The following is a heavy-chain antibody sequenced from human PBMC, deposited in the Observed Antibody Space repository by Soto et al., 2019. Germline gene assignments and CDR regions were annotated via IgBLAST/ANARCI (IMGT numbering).Heavy chain of an antibody. CDR3: GTATVTSGLRHYYGMDV. D-gene: IGHD4-4*01. Sequence: EVQLLESGGGLLQPGGSLRLSCAASGFTFSSYAMSWVRQAPGKGLEWVSSIRGSGGSTHYADSVKGRFTISRDNSKNTLDLQMNSLRAADTAVYYCGTATVTSGLRHYYGMDVWGQGTTVTVSS. CDR2: IRGSGGST. V-gene: IGHV3-23*01. CDR1: GFTFSSYA. J-gene: IGHJ6*02.